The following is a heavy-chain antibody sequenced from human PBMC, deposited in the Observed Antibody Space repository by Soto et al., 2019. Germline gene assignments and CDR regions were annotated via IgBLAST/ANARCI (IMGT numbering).Heavy chain of an antibody. J-gene: IGHJ4*02. CDR1: GFTFSSDA. Sequence: EVQRLESGGGLVQPGGSLRLSCAASGFTFSSDAMSWLRQAPGRGLEWVSSLDGSGSHTFHADSVKGRFTISRDNSKNTVYLQMNSLRAEDTAVYYCVKARYSSNRGYFDYWGQGTVVTVSS. CDR3: VKARYSSNRGYFDY. D-gene: IGHD1-1*01. V-gene: IGHV3-23*01. CDR2: LDGSGSHT.